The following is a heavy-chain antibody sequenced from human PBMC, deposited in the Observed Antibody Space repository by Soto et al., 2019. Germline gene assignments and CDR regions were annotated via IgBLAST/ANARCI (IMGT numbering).Heavy chain of an antibody. J-gene: IGHJ4*02. V-gene: IGHV4-30-4*01. D-gene: IGHD3-16*01. CDR1: GGSISSGDYY. CDR3: ARDVRGSYFDY. CDR2: IYYSGST. Sequence: QVQLQESGPGLVKPSQTLSLTCTVSGGSISSGDYYWCWIRQPQGKGLEWIGYIYYSGSTYYNPSLKSRVTISVDTSKNQCSLKLSSVTAADTAVYYCARDVRGSYFDYWGQGTLVSVSS.